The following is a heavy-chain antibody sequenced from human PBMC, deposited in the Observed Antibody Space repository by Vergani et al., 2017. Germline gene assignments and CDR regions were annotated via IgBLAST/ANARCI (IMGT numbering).Heavy chain of an antibody. V-gene: IGHV1-24*01. D-gene: IGHD3-22*01. CDR3: AIVADYYDSSGYYLDY. J-gene: IGHJ4*02. CDR1: GYSLTELT. Sequence: QVQLVQSGSEVRKPGASVNVSCQVSGYSLTELTIHWVRPAPGKGLEWIGVFDPEHGEVTFAHHIQGRVTMTEDRSTDTAYMELSSLRPEDTALYYGAIVADYYDSSGYYLDYWGRGTLVTVSS. CDR2: FDPEHGEV.